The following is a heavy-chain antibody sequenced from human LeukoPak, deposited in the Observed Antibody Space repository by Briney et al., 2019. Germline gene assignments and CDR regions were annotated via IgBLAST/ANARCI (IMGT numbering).Heavy chain of an antibody. D-gene: IGHD6-6*01. CDR3: ARDLRYSSSSENYYYYYMDV. Sequence: GGSLRLSCAASGFTFSSYAMSWVRQAPGKGLEWVSGIIGSGDSTDYADSVKGRFTISRDNSKNTLYLQMNSLRAEDTAVYYCARDLRYSSSSENYYYYYMDVWGKGTTVTVSS. CDR2: IIGSGDST. CDR1: GFTFSSYA. J-gene: IGHJ6*03. V-gene: IGHV3-23*01.